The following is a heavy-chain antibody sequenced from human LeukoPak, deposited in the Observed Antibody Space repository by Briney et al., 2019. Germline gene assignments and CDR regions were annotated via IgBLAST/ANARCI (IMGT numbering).Heavy chain of an antibody. CDR1: GGSFSGYY. Sequence: PSETLSLTCAVYGGSFSGYYWSWIRQPPGKGLEWIGEINHSGSTNYNPSLKSRVTISVDTSKNQFSLKLSSVTAADTAVCYCARGGGNCSGGSCYRRVQTIDYWGQGTLVTVSS. CDR3: ARGGGNCSGGSCYRRVQTIDY. V-gene: IGHV4-34*01. CDR2: INHSGST. D-gene: IGHD2-15*01. J-gene: IGHJ4*02.